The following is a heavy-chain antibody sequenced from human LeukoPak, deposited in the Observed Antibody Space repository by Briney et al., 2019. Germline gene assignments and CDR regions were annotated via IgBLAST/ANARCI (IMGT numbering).Heavy chain of an antibody. V-gene: IGHV3-21*01. Sequence: GGSLRLSCAASGFTFSSYSMNWVRQAPGKGLEWVSSISSSSSYIYYADSVKGRFTISRDNAKNSLYLQMNSLRAEDTAVYYCARDGSDSLTGPQSYFDYWGQGTLVTVSS. CDR2: ISSSSSYI. J-gene: IGHJ4*02. D-gene: IGHD3-9*01. CDR3: ARDGSDSLTGPQSYFDY. CDR1: GFTFSSYS.